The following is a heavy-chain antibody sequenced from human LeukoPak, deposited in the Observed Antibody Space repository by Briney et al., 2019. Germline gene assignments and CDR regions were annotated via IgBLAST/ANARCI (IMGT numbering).Heavy chain of an antibody. CDR3: ARVAVAGRRGYYMDV. CDR2: ISSSGSTI. CDR1: GFTFSSYE. D-gene: IGHD6-19*01. Sequence: PGGSLRLSCAASGFTFSSYEMNWVRQAPGKGLEWVSYISSSGSTIYYADSVKGRFTISRDNAKNSLYLQMNSLRAEDTAVYYCARVAVAGRRGYYMDVWGKGTTVTVSS. J-gene: IGHJ6*03. V-gene: IGHV3-48*03.